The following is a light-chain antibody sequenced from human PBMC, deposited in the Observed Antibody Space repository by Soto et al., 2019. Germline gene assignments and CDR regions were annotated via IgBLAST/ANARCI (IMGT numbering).Light chain of an antibody. CDR1: SSDVGGYNY. CDR2: EVS. Sequence: QSVLTQPPSASGAPGQSVTISCTGISSDVGGYNYVSWYQQHPGKAPKLMIYEVSKRPSGVPDRFSGSKSGNTASLTVSGLQAEDEADYYCSSYAGSYVFGTGTKVTVL. V-gene: IGLV2-8*01. J-gene: IGLJ1*01. CDR3: SSYAGSYV.